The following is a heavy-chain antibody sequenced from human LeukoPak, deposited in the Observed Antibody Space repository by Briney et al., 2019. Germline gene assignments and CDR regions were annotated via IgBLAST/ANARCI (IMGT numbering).Heavy chain of an antibody. CDR3: ARHSPGGDYLGHDAFDI. CDR1: GFTFSSYS. J-gene: IGHJ3*02. Sequence: GGSLRLSCAASGFTFSSYSMNWVRQAPGKGLEWVSYISSSSSTIYYADSVKGRFTISRDNAKNSLYLQMNSLRAEDTAVYYCARHSPGGDYLGHDAFDIWGQGTMVTVSS. CDR2: ISSSSSTI. D-gene: IGHD4-17*01. V-gene: IGHV3-48*01.